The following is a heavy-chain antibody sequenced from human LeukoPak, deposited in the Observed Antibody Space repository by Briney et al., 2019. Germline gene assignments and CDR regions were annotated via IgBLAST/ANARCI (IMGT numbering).Heavy chain of an antibody. CDR2: IRGSGGST. CDR3: ARYCSGGNCYSGLVY. D-gene: IGHD2-15*01. Sequence: GGSLRLSCAASGFTFSTYAMTWVRQAPGRGLEWVSTIRGSGGSTYYADSVKGRFTISRDISKNTLHLQMNNLRAEDTAVYYCARYCSGGNCYSGLVYWGQGTLVAVSS. J-gene: IGHJ4*02. V-gene: IGHV3-23*01. CDR1: GFTFSTYA.